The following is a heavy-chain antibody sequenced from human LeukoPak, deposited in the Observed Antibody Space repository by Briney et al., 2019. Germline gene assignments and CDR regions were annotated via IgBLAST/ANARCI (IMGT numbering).Heavy chain of an antibody. J-gene: IGHJ4*02. Sequence: ASVKVSCKASGYTFTSYYMHWVRQAPGQGLEWMGIINPSGGSTSYAQKFQGRVTMTRDMSTSTVYMELSSLRSEDTAVYYCARVPDCSSTSCYTFDYWGQGTLVIVSS. V-gene: IGHV1-46*01. D-gene: IGHD2-2*02. CDR3: ARVPDCSSTSCYTFDY. CDR1: GYTFTSYY. CDR2: INPSGGST.